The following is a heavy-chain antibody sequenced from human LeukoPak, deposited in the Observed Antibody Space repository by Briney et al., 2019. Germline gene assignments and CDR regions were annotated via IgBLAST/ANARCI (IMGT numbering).Heavy chain of an antibody. CDR3: SGGIYCSCGRCYSAFGY. Sequence: VGSLRLSCAASGFTLTSYGMHWVRQAPGTGLEWVGVISHDVSNKYYANSVKGRFTISRDNSQNTTYLQMSSLMPEHPALSFVSGGIYCSCGRCYSAFGYWGRGTLATVTS. V-gene: IGHV3-30*03. J-gene: IGHJ4*02. CDR1: GFTLTSYG. D-gene: IGHD2-15*01. CDR2: ISHDVSNK.